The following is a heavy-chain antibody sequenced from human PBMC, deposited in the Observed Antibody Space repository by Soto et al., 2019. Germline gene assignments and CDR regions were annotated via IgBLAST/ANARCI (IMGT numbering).Heavy chain of an antibody. J-gene: IGHJ6*02. V-gene: IGHV1-18*01. CDR1: GYTFTSYG. CDR3: AREALCISTSCYPSEYYYYYYGMDV. CDR2: ISAYNGNT. D-gene: IGHD2-2*01. Sequence: ASVKVSCKASGYTFTSYGISWVRQAPGQGLERMGWISAYNGNTNYAQKLQGRVTMTTDTSTSTAYMELRSLRSDDTAVYYCAREALCISTSCYPSEYYYYYYGMDVWGQGTTVTVSS.